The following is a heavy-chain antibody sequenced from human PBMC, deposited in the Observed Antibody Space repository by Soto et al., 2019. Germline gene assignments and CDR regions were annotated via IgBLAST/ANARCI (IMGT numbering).Heavy chain of an antibody. CDR1: GFPVSSHY. Sequence: GGSMILSCAASGFPVSSHYMTWVRQAPGRGLEWVTFIHPSGDTFYADSVKGRFAISRDTSKNTLSLQMNSLRVEDTAVYYCTSGLDDAKIHHWGQGTLVTVSS. CDR3: TSGLDDAKIHH. V-gene: IGHV3-66*01. J-gene: IGHJ1*01. D-gene: IGHD1-1*01. CDR2: IHPSGDT.